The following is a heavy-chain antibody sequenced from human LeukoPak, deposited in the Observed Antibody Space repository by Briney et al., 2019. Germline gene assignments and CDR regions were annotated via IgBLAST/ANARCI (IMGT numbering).Heavy chain of an antibody. D-gene: IGHD6-19*01. CDR3: VRDGSGYDY. V-gene: IGHV3-7*05. CDR2: INQDGSEK. J-gene: IGHJ4*02. CDR1: GFTFSNYW. Sequence: GSLRLSCAASGFTFSNYWMSWVRQAPGKGLEWVANINQDGSEKYYVDSVKGRFTISRDNAKNSLYLEMNSPRADDTAMYYCVRDGSGYDYWGQGTLVTVSS.